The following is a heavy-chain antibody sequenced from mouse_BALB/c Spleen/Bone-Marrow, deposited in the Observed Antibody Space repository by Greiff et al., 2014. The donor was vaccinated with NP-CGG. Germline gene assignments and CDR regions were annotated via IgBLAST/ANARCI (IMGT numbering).Heavy chain of an antibody. CDR1: GFTFRSFG. CDR3: VRGGYYVPSYFDS. D-gene: IGHD2-3*01. V-gene: IGHV5-17*02. Sequence: DVKLQESGGGLVQPGGSRKLSCAASGFTFRSFGMHWARQASEKGLEWVAYISGGTSTIYYADTVKGRFTISRDNPNNTLFLQMTSLRSEDTAMYYCVRGGYYVPSYFDSWGQGTTLTVSS. CDR2: ISGGTSTI. J-gene: IGHJ2*01.